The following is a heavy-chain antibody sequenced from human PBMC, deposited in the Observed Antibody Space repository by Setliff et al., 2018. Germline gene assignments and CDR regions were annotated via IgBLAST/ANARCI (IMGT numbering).Heavy chain of an antibody. CDR2: SNHGGST. Sequence: SETLSLTCSVYGESFSNNYWSWIRQSPGRGLEWIGESNHGGSTSYNPSLKSRLTMSVDTSKNHFSLNLTSVTAADTAVYFCARDNTILGATDYWGQGTLVTVSS. V-gene: IGHV4-34*01. CDR1: GESFSNNY. D-gene: IGHD1-26*01. J-gene: IGHJ4*02. CDR3: ARDNTILGATDY.